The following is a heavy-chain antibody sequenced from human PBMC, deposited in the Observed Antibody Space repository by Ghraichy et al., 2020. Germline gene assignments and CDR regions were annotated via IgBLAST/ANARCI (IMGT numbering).Heavy chain of an antibody. V-gene: IGHV4-39*01. J-gene: IGHJ4*02. CDR2: IYYIGRT. CDR1: GASISGTGFY. D-gene: IGHD2-2*01. CDR3: ASLDCSSTSCYVGYYFDS. Sequence: SETLSLTCSVSGASISGTGFYWGWIRQPPGKGLEWIGNIYYIGRTHYKPSLESRVTISVDTPKNQISLKLSSVTASDTAVYYCASLDCSSTSCYVGYYFDSWGQGTLVTVSS.